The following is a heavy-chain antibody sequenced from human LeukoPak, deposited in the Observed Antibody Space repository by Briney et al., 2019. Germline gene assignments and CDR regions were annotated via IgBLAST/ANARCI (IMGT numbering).Heavy chain of an antibody. CDR1: GFIVSNYY. D-gene: IGHD2-2*01. CDR2: IYNGGAT. V-gene: IGHV3-53*01. J-gene: IGHJ4*02. Sequence: GGSLRLSCAASGFIVSNYYMNWVRQAPGEGLECVSVIYNGGATYYADSVKGRFTISRDNSKNTLYLQMNSLRAEDTAVYFCAREYGSGTFDWGQGTLVTVSS. CDR3: AREYGSGTFD.